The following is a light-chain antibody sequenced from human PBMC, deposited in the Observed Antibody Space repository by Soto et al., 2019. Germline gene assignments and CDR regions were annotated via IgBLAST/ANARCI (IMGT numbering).Light chain of an antibody. CDR3: SSYTSSSTRV. J-gene: IGLJ1*01. Sequence: QSVLTQSASVSGSPGQSITISCTGTSSDVGGYNYVSWYQQHPDKAPKLMIYDVNNRPSGVSNRFSGSKSGNTASLTISGLQAEDEADYYCSSYTSSSTRVFGTGTKVTVL. CDR1: SSDVGGYNY. V-gene: IGLV2-14*01. CDR2: DVN.